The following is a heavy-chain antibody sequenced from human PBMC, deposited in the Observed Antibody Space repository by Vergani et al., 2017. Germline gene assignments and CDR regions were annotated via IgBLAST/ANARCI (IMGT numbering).Heavy chain of an antibody. CDR1: GFTFIMHA. CDR2: LSASDRRT. Sequence: VQLVESGGDLVQPGGSLRLSCAASGFTFIMHAMSWVRQAPGKGLEWVSTLSASDRRTHYADSVKGRFTISRDNSKNTLYLQMKSLRPEDTAVYYCAKEGGGYCSGGTCYPEYWGQGIPVTVSS. CDR3: AKEGGGYCSGGTCYPEY. D-gene: IGHD2-15*01. J-gene: IGHJ4*02. V-gene: IGHV3-23*04.